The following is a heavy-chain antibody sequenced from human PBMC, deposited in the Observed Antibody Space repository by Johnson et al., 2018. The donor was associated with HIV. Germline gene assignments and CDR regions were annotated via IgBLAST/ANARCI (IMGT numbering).Heavy chain of an antibody. CDR3: AKSRGILVIDDALDI. J-gene: IGHJ3*02. V-gene: IGHV3-48*01. CDR2: ISSSSSTI. Sequence: VQLVESGGGVERPGESLRLSCVGSGFMFDDYAMSWVRQVPGKGLEWVSYISSSSSTIYQADSVKGRFTISRDNAKNSLYLQMNSLRVEDTALYYCAKSRGILVIDDALDIWGQGTMVTVSS. CDR1: GFMFDDYA. D-gene: IGHD2-21*01.